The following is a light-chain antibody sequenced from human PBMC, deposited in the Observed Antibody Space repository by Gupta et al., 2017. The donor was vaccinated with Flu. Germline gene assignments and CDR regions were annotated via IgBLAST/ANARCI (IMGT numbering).Light chain of an antibody. J-gene: IGKJ4*02. CDR1: QSISNL. V-gene: IGKV1-39*01. CDR2: RTS. Sequence: DIQMTQSPSSLSASVGDRVTITCRATQSISNLLNWYQRKPGRAPQLLIYRTSTLHSGVPSRFSGSGSGTDFTLTITDLQPDDFATYYCQQGHSTPLTFGGGTTVEVK. CDR3: QQGHSTPLT.